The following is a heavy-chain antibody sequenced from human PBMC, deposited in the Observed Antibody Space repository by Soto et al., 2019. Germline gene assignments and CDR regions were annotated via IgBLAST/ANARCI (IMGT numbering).Heavy chain of an antibody. Sequence: SETLSLTCSVSGGSINSHFWSWIRQPPGKGLEWIAYIKYTGSPSYNPSLQSRVTVSLDTSKNQFSLKLNSVTAADTAVYYCARGGIPTQKWFGPWGQGTLVTVSS. V-gene: IGHV4-59*11. CDR1: GGSINSHF. D-gene: IGHD2-2*02. J-gene: IGHJ5*02. CDR3: ARGGIPTQKWFGP. CDR2: IKYTGSP.